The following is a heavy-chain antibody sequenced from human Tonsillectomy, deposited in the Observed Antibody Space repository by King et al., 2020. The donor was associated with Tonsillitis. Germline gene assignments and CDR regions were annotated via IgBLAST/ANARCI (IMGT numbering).Heavy chain of an antibody. J-gene: IGHJ5*02. CDR2: IKSRVSGGTT. CDR1: GFTFSNFW. CDR3: TTDVPYTSGPLES. D-gene: IGHD3-3*01. V-gene: IGHV3-15*01. Sequence: VQLVESGGRLVKPGGSLRLSCVVSGFTFSNFWMTWVRQSPGKGLEWVGRIKSRVSGGTTDYAAPVKGRFTISRDDSRNMVYLQMNSLKIEDSAVYYCTTDVPYTSGPLESWGQGNVVTVSS.